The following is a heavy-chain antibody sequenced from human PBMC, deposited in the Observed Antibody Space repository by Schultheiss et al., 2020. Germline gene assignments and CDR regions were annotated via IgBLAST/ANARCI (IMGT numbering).Heavy chain of an antibody. V-gene: IGHV4-59*01. Sequence: SETLSLTCTVSGGSISSYYWSWIRQPPGKGLEWIGYIYYSGSTNYNPSLKSRVTISVDTSKNQFSLKLSSVTAADTAVYYCARPKGGAFNWFDPWGQGTLVTVSS. D-gene: IGHD2-21*01. CDR1: GGSISSYY. J-gene: IGHJ5*02. CDR3: ARPKGGAFNWFDP. CDR2: IYYSGST.